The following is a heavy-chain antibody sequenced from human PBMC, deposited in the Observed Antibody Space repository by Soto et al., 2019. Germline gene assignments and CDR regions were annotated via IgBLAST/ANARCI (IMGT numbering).Heavy chain of an antibody. CDR1: GFTFSSYV. Sequence: PGGSLRLSCVSSGFTFSSYVMTWVRQAPGKGLEWVASITGSGDKTYLADSVKGRFTISRDNSKNTLYLQMNSLRAEDTAVYYCARYVFGIAPHSWGQGTLVTVSS. D-gene: IGHD3-10*02. CDR2: ITGSGDKT. J-gene: IGHJ5*02. CDR3: ARYVFGIAPHS. V-gene: IGHV3-23*01.